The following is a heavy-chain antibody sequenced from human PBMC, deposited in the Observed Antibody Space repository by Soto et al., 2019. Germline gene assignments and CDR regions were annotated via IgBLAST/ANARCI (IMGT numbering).Heavy chain of an antibody. CDR3: VRDAGSLGY. CDR2: FSGSGGTI. CDR1: GFTFSTYS. Sequence: EVQLVESGGGLVQPGGSLRLSCAGSGFTFSTYSMDWVRQAPGKGLEWISYFSGSGGTIYYADSVKGRFTVSRDNAKNSLYLQMSSLRDEDTGVDYCVRDAGSLGYWGQGNLVTVSS. V-gene: IGHV3-48*02. J-gene: IGHJ4*02.